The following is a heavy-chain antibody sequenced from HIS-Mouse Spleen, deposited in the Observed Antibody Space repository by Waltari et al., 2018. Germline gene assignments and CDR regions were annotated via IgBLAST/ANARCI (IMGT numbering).Heavy chain of an antibody. CDR3: AREIPYSSSWYDWYFDL. D-gene: IGHD6-13*01. CDR1: GGSISSRRYY. Sequence: QLQMQESGPGLVKPSETLSLTSTVSGGSISSRRYYWAWIRQPPGKGLEWIGSIYYSGSTYYNPSLKSRVTISVDTSKNQFSLKLSSVTAADTAVYYCAREIPYSSSWYDWYFDLWGRGTLVTVSS. V-gene: IGHV4-39*07. CDR2: IYYSGST. J-gene: IGHJ2*01.